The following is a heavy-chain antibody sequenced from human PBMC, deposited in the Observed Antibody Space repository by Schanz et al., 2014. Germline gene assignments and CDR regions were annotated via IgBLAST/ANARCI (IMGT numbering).Heavy chain of an antibody. J-gene: IGHJ4*02. CDR2: ISAYTNNT. CDR1: GYTFNTYG. D-gene: IGHD6-13*01. CDR3: ARSGSSNWYFFDY. Sequence: VQSVHSGTEVQKLGASVKVSCQTSGYTFNTYGLNWVRQAPGQGLEWMGWISAYTNNTNYAQKFQGRVTITRDTLASTAYMEVSSLRSEDTAVYYCARSGSSNWYFFDYWGQGTLVTVSS. V-gene: IGHV1-18*01.